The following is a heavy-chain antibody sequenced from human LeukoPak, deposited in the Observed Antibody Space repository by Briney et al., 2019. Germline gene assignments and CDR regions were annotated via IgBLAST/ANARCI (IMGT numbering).Heavy chain of an antibody. D-gene: IGHD1-26*01. V-gene: IGHV3-53*04. J-gene: IGHJ4*02. CDR3: ARGTGGDFDY. Sequence: PGGSLRLSCAASGFTVSSNYMSWVRQAQGKGLEWVSVIYSSGSTYYADSVKGRFTISRHNSKNTLYLQMNSLRAEDTAVYYCARGTGGDFDYWGQGTLVTVSS. CDR2: IYSSGST. CDR1: GFTVSSNY.